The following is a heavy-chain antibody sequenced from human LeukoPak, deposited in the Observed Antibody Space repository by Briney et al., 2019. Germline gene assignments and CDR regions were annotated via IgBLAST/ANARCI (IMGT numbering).Heavy chain of an antibody. V-gene: IGHV1-2*02. Sequence: ASVKASCKASGYTFTDYYMHWVRQAPGQGLEWMGWIVPNSGGTNYAQKFQGRVNMTRDTSINTAYMELSRLTSDDTAVYYCAVVMVVTTTPSFDHWGQGTLVTVSS. D-gene: IGHD4/OR15-4a*01. CDR3: AVVMVVTTTPSFDH. CDR1: GYTFTDYY. CDR2: IVPNSGGT. J-gene: IGHJ4*02.